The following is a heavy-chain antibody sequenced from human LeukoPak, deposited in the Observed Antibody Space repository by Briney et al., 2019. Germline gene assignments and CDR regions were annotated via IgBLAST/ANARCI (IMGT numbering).Heavy chain of an antibody. V-gene: IGHV4-4*07. CDR3: ARESTDIVVVVAATPHYYGMDV. Sequence: SETLSLTCTVSGGSISSYYWSWIRQPAGKGLGWIGRIYTSGSTNYNPSLKSRVTMSVDTSKNQFSLKLSSVTAADTAVYYCARESTDIVVVVAATPHYYGMDVWGQGTTVTVSS. J-gene: IGHJ6*02. CDR2: IYTSGST. CDR1: GGSISSYY. D-gene: IGHD2-15*01.